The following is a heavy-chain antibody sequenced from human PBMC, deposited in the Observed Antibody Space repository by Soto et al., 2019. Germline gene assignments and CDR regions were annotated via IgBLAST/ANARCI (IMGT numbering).Heavy chain of an antibody. CDR3: ALGGGEYCSSTSCYFDY. Sequence: QITLKESGPPLVKPTQTLTLTCTFSGFSLSTSGVGVGWIRQPPGKALEWLALIYWDDDKRYSPSLKSRLTITKDTSKNQVVLTMTNMDPVDTATYYCALGGGEYCSSTSCYFDYWGQGTLVTVSS. CDR2: IYWDDDK. CDR1: GFSLSTSGVG. J-gene: IGHJ4*02. D-gene: IGHD2-2*01. V-gene: IGHV2-5*02.